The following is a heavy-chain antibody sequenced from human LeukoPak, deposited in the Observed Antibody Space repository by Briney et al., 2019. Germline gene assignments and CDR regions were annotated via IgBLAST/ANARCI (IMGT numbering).Heavy chain of an antibody. CDR2: INQDESSK. D-gene: IGHD3-22*01. Sequence: GGSLRLSCAVSGFTFSSYWMGWVRQAPGKGLAWVANINQDESSKYYEDSVKGRFTISRDNADNSLYLQMNSLGAEDTAVYFCARYDSSGPPGAFDIWGQGTMVTVSS. V-gene: IGHV3-7*01. CDR1: GFTFSSYW. J-gene: IGHJ3*02. CDR3: ARYDSSGPPGAFDI.